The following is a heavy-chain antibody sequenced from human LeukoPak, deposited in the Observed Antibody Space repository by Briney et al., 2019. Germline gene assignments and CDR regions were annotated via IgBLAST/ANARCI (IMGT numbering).Heavy chain of an antibody. V-gene: IGHV1-18*01. Sequence: ASVKVSCKASGYTFTSYGISWVRQAPGQGLERMGWISAYNGNTNYAQKLQGRVTMTTDTSTSTAYMELRSLRSDDTAVYYCARTLNVLRFLKYMDVWGKGTTVTVSS. CDR3: ARTLNVLRFLKYMDV. J-gene: IGHJ6*03. CDR1: GYTFTSYG. D-gene: IGHD3-3*01. CDR2: ISAYNGNT.